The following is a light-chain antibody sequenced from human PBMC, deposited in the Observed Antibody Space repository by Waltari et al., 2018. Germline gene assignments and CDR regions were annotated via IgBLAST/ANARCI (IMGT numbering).Light chain of an antibody. Sequence: SYDLTQPPSVSVSPGQTASITCSGHELGIRFVCWYQQKPGQSPILVIYHNGRRPSGFPGRFAGSNAGTTATLTISGTQAVDEADYYCQAWDRGTWGVFGGGTRLTVL. V-gene: IGLV3-1*01. CDR1: ELGIRF. J-gene: IGLJ3*02. CDR2: HNG. CDR3: QAWDRGTWGV.